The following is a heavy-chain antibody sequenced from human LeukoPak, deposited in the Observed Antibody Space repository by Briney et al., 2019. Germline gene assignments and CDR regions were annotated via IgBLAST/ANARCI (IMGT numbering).Heavy chain of an antibody. Sequence: GASVKVSCKASGGTFSSYAISWVRQAPGQGLEWMGGIIPIFGTANYAQKFQGRVTITADESTSTAYMELSSLRSEDTAVYYCARGPPIAAAGIGWFDPWGQGTLVTVSS. CDR2: IIPIFGTA. V-gene: IGHV1-69*01. D-gene: IGHD6-13*01. CDR1: GGTFSSYA. CDR3: ARGPPIAAAGIGWFDP. J-gene: IGHJ5*02.